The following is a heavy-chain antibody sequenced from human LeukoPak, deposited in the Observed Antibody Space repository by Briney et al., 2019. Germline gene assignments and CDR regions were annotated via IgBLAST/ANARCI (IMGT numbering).Heavy chain of an antibody. CDR2: ISGSGVNT. CDR1: GFIFSSYA. V-gene: IGHV3-23*01. D-gene: IGHD5-24*01. J-gene: IGHJ3*02. CDR3: ARPGTLEMATIGMGAFDI. Sequence: PGGSLRLSCAASGFIFSSYAMSWVRQAPGKGLEWVSAISGSGVNTYHSDSVRGRFTISRDNSKNTLYLQLNSLRAEDTAVYYCARPGTLEMATIGMGAFDIWGQGTMVTVSS.